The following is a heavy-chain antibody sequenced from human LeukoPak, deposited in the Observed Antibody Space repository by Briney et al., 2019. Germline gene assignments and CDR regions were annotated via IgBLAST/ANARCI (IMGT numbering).Heavy chain of an antibody. J-gene: IGHJ4*02. CDR2: IKQDGSER. V-gene: IGHV3-7*01. CDR3: ARALYDFWSGYYFDY. Sequence: GRSLRLSCAASGFTFSSYWMSWVRQAPGKGLEWVANIKQDGSERYYVDSVKDRFTISRDNAKNSLYLQMNSLRAADTAVYYCARALYDFWSGYYFDYWGQGILVTVSS. D-gene: IGHD3-3*01. CDR1: GFTFSSYW.